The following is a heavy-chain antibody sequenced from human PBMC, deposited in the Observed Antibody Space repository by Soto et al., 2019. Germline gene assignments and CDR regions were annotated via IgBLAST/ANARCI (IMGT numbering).Heavy chain of an antibody. CDR2: IYYSGST. D-gene: IGHD3-9*01. V-gene: IGHV4-39*01. CDR1: GGSISSSSYY. CDR3: ARTRDPYNAILNY. J-gene: IGHJ4*02. Sequence: SETLSLTCTVSGGSISSSSYYWGWIRQPPGKGLEWIGSIYYSGSTYYNPSLKSRVTISVDTSKNQFSLKLSSFTAADTAVYYGARTRDPYNAILNYWGQGTLVTVSS.